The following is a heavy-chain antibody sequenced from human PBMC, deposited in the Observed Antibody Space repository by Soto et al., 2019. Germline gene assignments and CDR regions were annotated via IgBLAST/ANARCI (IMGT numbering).Heavy chain of an antibody. CDR3: ARGPGGPDGTGDY. J-gene: IGHJ4*02. CDR2: INAGNGNT. D-gene: IGHD2-15*01. V-gene: IGHV1-3*01. CDR1: GYTFTSYA. Sequence: QVQLVQSGAEVKKPGASVKVSCKASGYTFTSYAMHWVRQAPGQRLEWMGWINAGNGNTKYSQKFQGRVTITRDTSASTAYMELSSLRSEDTAVYYGARGPGGPDGTGDYWGQGTLVTVSS.